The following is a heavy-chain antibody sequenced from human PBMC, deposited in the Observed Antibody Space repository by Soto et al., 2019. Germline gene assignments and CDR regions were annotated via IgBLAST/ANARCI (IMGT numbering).Heavy chain of an antibody. CDR3: ARADYPNYYYYGMDV. CDR1: GFTFSTYN. D-gene: IGHD4-17*01. J-gene: IGHJ6*02. Sequence: PGGSLRLSCAASGFTFSTYNMNWVRQAPGKGLEWISYISGSSSTIYYADSVKGRFTISRDNAKNSLYLQMDSLRDEDTAVYYYARADYPNYYYYGMDVWGQGTTVTVSS. V-gene: IGHV3-48*02. CDR2: ISGSSSTI.